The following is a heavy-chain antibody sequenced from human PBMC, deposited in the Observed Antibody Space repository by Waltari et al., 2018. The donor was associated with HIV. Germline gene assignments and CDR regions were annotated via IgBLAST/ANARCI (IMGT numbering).Heavy chain of an antibody. Sequence: QLQLQESGPGLVKPSETLSLICHISGGSFNSTSYYWGCSRQPPGKGLEWIGGMFYRGRTYYNPTLKSRVTISVDTSKNQFSLKLSSVTAADTALYYCARQAYYYGSGSANWFDPWGQGTLVTVSS. CDR3: ARQAYYYGSGSANWFDP. V-gene: IGHV4-39*01. J-gene: IGHJ5*02. D-gene: IGHD3-10*01. CDR1: GGSFNSTSYY. CDR2: MFYRGRT.